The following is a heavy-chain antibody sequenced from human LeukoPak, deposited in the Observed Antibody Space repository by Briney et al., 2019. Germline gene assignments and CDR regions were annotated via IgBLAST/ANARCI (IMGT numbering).Heavy chain of an antibody. V-gene: IGHV4-34*01. J-gene: IGHJ6*02. CDR3: AQEVEPSAYYYGMDV. CDR2: INHSGST. CDR1: GGSFSGYY. Sequence: PSETLSLTCAVYGGSFSGYYWSWIRQPPGKGLEWTGEINHSGSTNYNPSLKSRVTISVDTSKNQFSLKLSSVTAADTAVYYCAQEVEPSAYYYGMDVWGQGTTVTVSS.